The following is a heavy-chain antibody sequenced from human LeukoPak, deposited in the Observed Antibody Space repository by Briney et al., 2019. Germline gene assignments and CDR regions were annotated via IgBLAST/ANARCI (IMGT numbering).Heavy chain of an antibody. J-gene: IGHJ6*03. V-gene: IGHV4-34*01. CDR3: ARGVQFVIRPYYYYMDV. CDR1: GGSFSGYY. Sequence: PSETLSLTCAVYGGSFSGYYWSWIRQPPGKGLEWIGGINHSGSTNYNPSLKSRVTISVDTSKNQFSLKLSSVTAADTAVYYCARGVQFVIRPYYYYMDVWGKGTTVTVSS. CDR2: INHSGST. D-gene: IGHD2-21*01.